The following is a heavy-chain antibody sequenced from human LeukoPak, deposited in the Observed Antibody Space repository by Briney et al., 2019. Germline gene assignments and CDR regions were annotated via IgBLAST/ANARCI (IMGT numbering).Heavy chain of an antibody. CDR1: GFTFSSFP. CDR2: ISSNGGAT. D-gene: IGHD3-9*01. CDR3: VKETCYYHS. J-gene: IGHJ1*01. Sequence: GGSLSFSCSASGFTFSSFPMHRFGQAPGKGLTYVSAISSNGGATYYGDSVKGGFTISTDNSKSTLYLEMRSLRVEDTAVYYCVKETCYYHSRGQGKGVTVSS. V-gene: IGHV3-64D*06.